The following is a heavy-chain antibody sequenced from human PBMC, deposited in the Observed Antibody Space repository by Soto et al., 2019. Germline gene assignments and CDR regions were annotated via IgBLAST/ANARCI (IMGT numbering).Heavy chain of an antibody. D-gene: IGHD3-10*01. CDR2: INAGNGNT. CDR3: ARDYYGSGSYYNAFDI. J-gene: IGHJ3*02. CDR1: GYTFTSYA. Sequence: GASVTVSCTASGYTFTSYAMRWVRQAPGQRLEWMGWINAGNGNTKYSQKFQGRVTITRDTSASTAYMELSSLRSEDTAVYYCARDYYGSGSYYNAFDIWGQGTMVTVSS. V-gene: IGHV1-3*01.